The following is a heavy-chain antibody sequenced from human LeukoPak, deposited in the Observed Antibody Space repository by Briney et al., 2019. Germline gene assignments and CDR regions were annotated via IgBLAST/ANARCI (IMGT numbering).Heavy chain of an antibody. CDR3: ARGYYDSSGYYGSFGY. CDR1: GGSFSGYY. V-gene: IGHV4-34*01. CDR2: INHSGST. Sequence: SETLSLTCAVYGGSFSGYYWSWIRQPPGKGLEWIGEINHSGSTNYNPSLKSRVTISVDTSKNQLSLKLSSVTAADTAVYYCARGYYDSSGYYGSFGYWGQGTLVTVSS. J-gene: IGHJ4*02. D-gene: IGHD3-22*01.